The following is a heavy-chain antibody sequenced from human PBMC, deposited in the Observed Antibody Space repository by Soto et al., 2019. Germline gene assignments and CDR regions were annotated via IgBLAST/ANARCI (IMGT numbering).Heavy chain of an antibody. CDR1: GGSISSYY. J-gene: IGHJ6*02. V-gene: IGHV4-59*01. Sequence: SETLSLTCTVSGGSISSYYWSWIRQPPGKGLEWIGYIYYSGSTNYNPSLKSRVTISVDTSKNQFSLKLSSVTAADTAVYYCARGGGSSYYYDYGMDVWGQGTTVTVSS. D-gene: IGHD6-6*01. CDR2: IYYSGST. CDR3: ARGGGSSYYYDYGMDV.